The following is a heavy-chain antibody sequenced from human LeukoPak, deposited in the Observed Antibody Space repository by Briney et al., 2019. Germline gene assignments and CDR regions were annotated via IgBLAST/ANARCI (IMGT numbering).Heavy chain of an antibody. Sequence: ASVKVSCKASGYTFTSYAMHWVRQAPGQRLEWMGWINAGNGNTKYSQKFQGRVTITRDTSASTAYMELSSLRSEDTAVYYCARVVYSSGIFDYWGQGTLVTVSS. CDR3: ARVVYSSGIFDY. D-gene: IGHD6-19*01. CDR1: GYTFTSYA. J-gene: IGHJ4*02. CDR2: INAGNGNT. V-gene: IGHV1-3*01.